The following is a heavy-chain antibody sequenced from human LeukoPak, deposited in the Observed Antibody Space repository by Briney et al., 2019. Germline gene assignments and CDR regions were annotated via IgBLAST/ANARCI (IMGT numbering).Heavy chain of an antibody. Sequence: SETLSLTCTVSAGSISSGDYYWSWIRQPPGKGLEWIGYIYYSGSTYYNPSLKSRVTISVDTSKNQFSLKLSSVTAADTAVYYCARVSDGDYPFDYWGQGTLVTVSS. CDR2: IYYSGST. J-gene: IGHJ4*02. CDR3: ARVSDGDYPFDY. D-gene: IGHD4-17*01. V-gene: IGHV4-30-4*08. CDR1: AGSISSGDYY.